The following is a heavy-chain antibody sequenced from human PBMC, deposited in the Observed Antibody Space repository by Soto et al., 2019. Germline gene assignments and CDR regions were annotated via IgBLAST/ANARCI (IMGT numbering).Heavy chain of an antibody. CDR2: IFPSDSDT. Sequence: GESLKISCRTSGYRFTSYWIAWVRQMPGKGLEWMGIIFPSDSDTRYSPSFQGQVTIAADRSTSTVFLQWASLKASDTAVYFCARKDKSGYFNWFDPWGQGTLVTVSS. D-gene: IGHD3-22*01. V-gene: IGHV5-51*01. J-gene: IGHJ5*02. CDR3: ARKDKSGYFNWFDP. CDR1: GYRFTSYW.